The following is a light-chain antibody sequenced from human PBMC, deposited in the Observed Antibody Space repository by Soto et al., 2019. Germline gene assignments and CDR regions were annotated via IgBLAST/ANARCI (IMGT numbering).Light chain of an antibody. Sequence: DIQMTQSPSTLSASVGDRVTITCRASQSISSWLAWYQQKPGKAPKLLIYDASSLERGVPSRYSGSGSGTEFTLTISGLQPDDFATYFCQQYNSYWTFGQGTKVEIK. CDR2: DAS. CDR1: QSISSW. J-gene: IGKJ1*01. V-gene: IGKV1-5*01. CDR3: QQYNSYWT.